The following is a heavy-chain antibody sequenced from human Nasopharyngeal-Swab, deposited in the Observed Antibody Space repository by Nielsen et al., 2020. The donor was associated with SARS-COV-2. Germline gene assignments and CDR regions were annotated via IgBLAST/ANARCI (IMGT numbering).Heavy chain of an antibody. CDR3: TREGYCSSTSCYVYYYYGMDV. J-gene: IGHJ6*02. D-gene: IGHD2-2*01. Sequence: WIRQPPGKGLEWVGFIRSKAYGGTTEYAASVKGRFTISRDDPKSIPYLQMNSLKTEDTAVYYCTREGYCSSTSCYVYYYYGMDVWGQGTTVTVSS. CDR2: IRSKAYGGTT. V-gene: IGHV3-49*02.